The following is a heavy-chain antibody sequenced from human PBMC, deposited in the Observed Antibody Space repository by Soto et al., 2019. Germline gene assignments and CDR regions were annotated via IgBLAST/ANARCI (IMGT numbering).Heavy chain of an antibody. D-gene: IGHD4-17*01. Sequence: QVQLQESGPGLVKPSETLSLTCTVSGGSVSSGSYYWSWIRQPPGKGLEWIGYIYYSGSTNYNPSITSRVTISVDTSKNQFSMKLSSVTAADTAVYYCANYPTTVTSDYWGQGTLVTVSS. CDR1: GGSVSSGSYY. V-gene: IGHV4-61*01. J-gene: IGHJ4*02. CDR2: IYYSGST. CDR3: ANYPTTVTSDY.